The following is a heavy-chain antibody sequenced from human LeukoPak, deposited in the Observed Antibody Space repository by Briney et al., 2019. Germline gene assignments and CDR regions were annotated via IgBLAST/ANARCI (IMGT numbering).Heavy chain of an antibody. CDR1: GGTFSSYA. CDR2: IIPILGIA. J-gene: IGHJ4*02. CDR3: ARDLNRGPWGDYGDYSPQPFDY. V-gene: IGHV1-69*04. D-gene: IGHD4-17*01. Sequence: GSSVKVSCKASGGTFSSYAISWVRQAPGQGLEWMGRIIPILGIANYAQKFQGRVTITADKSTSTAYMELSSLRSEDTAVYYCARDLNRGPWGDYGDYSPQPFDYWGQGTLVTVSS.